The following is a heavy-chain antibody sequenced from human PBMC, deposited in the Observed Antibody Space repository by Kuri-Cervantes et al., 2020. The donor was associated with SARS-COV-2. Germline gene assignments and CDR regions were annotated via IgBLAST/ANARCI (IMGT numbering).Heavy chain of an antibody. CDR1: GYSFTNYW. V-gene: IGHV5-51*01. J-gene: IGHJ2*01. D-gene: IGHD4-11*01. CDR2: IYPADSDT. CDR3: ARPLYSNYDLVFWYFDL. Sequence: GESLKISCKGSGYSFTNYWIGWVRQMPGKGLEWMGIIYPADSDTRSSPSFQGQVTISADKSISTAYLQWSSLKASDTAVYYCARPLYSNYDLVFWYFDLWGRGALVTVSS.